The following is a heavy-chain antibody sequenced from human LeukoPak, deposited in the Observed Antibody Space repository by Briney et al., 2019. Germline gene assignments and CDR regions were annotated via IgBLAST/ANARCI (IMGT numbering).Heavy chain of an antibody. CDR2: MNPNSGNT. V-gene: IGHV1-8*02. J-gene: IGHJ4*02. D-gene: IGHD5-18*01. CDR3: AREVGGYSYGTRNPFDY. Sequence: ASVKVSCKASGGTFSSYAINWVRQATGQGLEWMGWMNPNSGNTGYAQMFQGRVTMTRNTSISTAYMELSSLRSEDTAVYYCAREVGGYSYGTRNPFDYWGQGALVTVSS. CDR1: GGTFSSYA.